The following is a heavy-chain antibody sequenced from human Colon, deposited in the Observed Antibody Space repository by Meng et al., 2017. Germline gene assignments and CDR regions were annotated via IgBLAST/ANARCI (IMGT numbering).Heavy chain of an antibody. CDR1: GGSITSTSSY. D-gene: IGHD3-3*02. CDR3: VISSHI. CDR2: IYYRGST. J-gene: IGHJ4*02. Sequence: QLHLQESGPGLVKPSETLSLTCTIPGGSITSTSSYWGWVRQPPGKGLEWIGSIYYRGSTNYTPSLMGRISMSVDMSKNQFSLKVNSVTAADTAIYYCVISSHIWGQGTLVTVSS. V-gene: IGHV4-39*07.